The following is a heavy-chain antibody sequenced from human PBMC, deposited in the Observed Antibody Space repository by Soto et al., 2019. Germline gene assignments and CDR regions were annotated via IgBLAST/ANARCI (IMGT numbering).Heavy chain of an antibody. Sequence: QVQLVESGGGVVQPGRSLRLSCAASGFTFSSYAMHWVRQAPGKGLEGVAVISYEGSNKYYADSVKGRFTISRDNSKNTLYLQMNSLRAEDTAVYYCARDLGIAVAGHLGDYYYYGMDVWGQGTTVTVSS. J-gene: IGHJ6*02. CDR3: ARDLGIAVAGHLGDYYYYGMDV. CDR1: GFTFSSYA. CDR2: ISYEGSNK. D-gene: IGHD6-19*01. V-gene: IGHV3-30-3*01.